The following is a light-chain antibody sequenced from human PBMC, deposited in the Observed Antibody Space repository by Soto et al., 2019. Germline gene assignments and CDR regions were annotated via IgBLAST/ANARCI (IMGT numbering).Light chain of an antibody. CDR1: SSDIGLYNR. CDR2: EVS. Sequence: QSALTQPPSVSGSPGQSVTISCTGTSSDIGLYNRVSWYQQPPGTAPKLIIYEVSNRPSGVPDRFSGSKSGNTASLTISRLQAEDEADYYCSSFTSTSTSLFGGGTQLTVL. CDR3: SSFTSTSTSL. J-gene: IGLJ2*01. V-gene: IGLV2-18*02.